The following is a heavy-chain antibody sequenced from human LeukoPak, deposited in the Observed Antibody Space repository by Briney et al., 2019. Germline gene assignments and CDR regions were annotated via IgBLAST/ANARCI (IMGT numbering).Heavy chain of an antibody. J-gene: IGHJ4*02. CDR1: GFTFDDYA. CDR3: AKDRYGSGSYFFDY. Sequence: GGSLRLSCAASGFTFDDYAMHWVRQAPGKGLEWVSGISWNSGSIGYADSVKGRFTISRDNAKNSLYLQMNSLRAEDTALYYCAKDRYGSGSYFFDYWGQGTLVTVSS. V-gene: IGHV3-9*01. D-gene: IGHD3-10*01. CDR2: ISWNSGSI.